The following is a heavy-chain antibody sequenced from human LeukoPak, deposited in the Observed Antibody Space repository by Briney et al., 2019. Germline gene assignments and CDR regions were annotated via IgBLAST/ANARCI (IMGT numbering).Heavy chain of an antibody. CDR2: IIPIFGTA. Sequence: SAKVSCKASGGTFSSYAISWVRQAPGQGLEWMGGIIPIFGTANYAQKFQGRVTITADESTSTAYMELSSLRSEDTAVYYCASYSMVKYYFDYWGQGTLVTVSS. J-gene: IGHJ4*02. V-gene: IGHV1-69*13. CDR3: ASYSMVKYYFDY. D-gene: IGHD5-18*01. CDR1: GGTFSSYA.